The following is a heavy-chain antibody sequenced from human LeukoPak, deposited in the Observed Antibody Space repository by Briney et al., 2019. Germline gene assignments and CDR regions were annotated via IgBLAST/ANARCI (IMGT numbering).Heavy chain of an antibody. Sequence: SETLSLTCTVSGGSISTYYWSWIRQPPGKGLEWVGSIYYSGRTNYNPSLKSRVTISVDTSRSQFSLRLSSVTAADTAVYYCARQSSGGWFDPWGQGILVTVSS. J-gene: IGHJ5*02. D-gene: IGHD3-10*01. CDR1: GGSISTYY. CDR2: IYYSGRT. V-gene: IGHV4-59*08. CDR3: ARQSSGGWFDP.